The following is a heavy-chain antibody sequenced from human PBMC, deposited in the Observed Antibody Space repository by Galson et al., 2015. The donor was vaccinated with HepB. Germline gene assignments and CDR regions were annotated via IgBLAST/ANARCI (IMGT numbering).Heavy chain of an antibody. CDR2: ISYDGSNK. J-gene: IGHJ4*02. Sequence: SLRLSCAASGFTFSSYAMHWVRQAPGKGLEWVAVISYDGSNKYYADSVKGRFTISRDNSKNTLYLQMNSLRTEDTAVYYCARAFERQLLTPGVSFDYWGPGTLVTVSS. V-gene: IGHV3-30*04. CDR1: GFTFSSYA. D-gene: IGHD6-13*01. CDR3: ARAFERQLLTPGVSFDY.